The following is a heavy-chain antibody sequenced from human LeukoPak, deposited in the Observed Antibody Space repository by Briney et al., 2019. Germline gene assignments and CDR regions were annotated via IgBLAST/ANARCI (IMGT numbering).Heavy chain of an antibody. J-gene: IGHJ3*02. D-gene: IGHD3-22*01. CDR3: PKSNGYVLIDI. CDR1: SGSLSTSNYY. CDR2: IFYSGST. V-gene: IGHV4-39*07. Sequence: SETLSLTCTVSSGSLSTSNYYWGWVRQPPGRALEWFGHIFYSGSTYYSPSLKSRFTITLDTSKNQFSLKLNSVTAADTAVYYCPKSNGYVLIDIWGQGTMVTVSS.